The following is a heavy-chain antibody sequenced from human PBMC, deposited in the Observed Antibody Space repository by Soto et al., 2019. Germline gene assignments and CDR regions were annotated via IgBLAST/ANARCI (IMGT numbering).Heavy chain of an antibody. CDR1: GGSISSYY. CDR3: ARGEQQLLMLNWFDP. Sequence: PSETLSLTCTVSGGSISSYYWSWIRQPPGKGLEWIGEINHSGSTNYNPSLKSRVTISVDTSKNQFSLKLSSVTAADTAVYYCARGEQQLLMLNWFDPWGQGTLVTVSS. V-gene: IGHV4-34*01. CDR2: INHSGST. D-gene: IGHD6-13*01. J-gene: IGHJ5*02.